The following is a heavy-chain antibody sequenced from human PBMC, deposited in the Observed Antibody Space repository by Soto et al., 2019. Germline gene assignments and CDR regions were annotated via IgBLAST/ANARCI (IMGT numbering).Heavy chain of an antibody. D-gene: IGHD3-22*01. V-gene: IGHV4-4*07. CDR1: GHSISADY. CDR2: VDASGNT. J-gene: IGHJ5*02. CDR3: ARDVGGSVVPHWFDP. Sequence: QVQLQESGPGLVKASETLSLSCTVSGHSISADYWSWIRQPARKRLEWIGRVDASGNTNYNPSLTSRVTMSVDTSKNQFFLKVRSVTAADTAMYFCARDVGGSVVPHWFDPWGQGALVTVSS.